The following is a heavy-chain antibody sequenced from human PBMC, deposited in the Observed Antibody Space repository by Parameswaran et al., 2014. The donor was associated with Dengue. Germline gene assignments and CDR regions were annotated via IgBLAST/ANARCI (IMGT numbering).Heavy chain of an antibody. J-gene: IGHJ6*02. Sequence: WVRQAPGQGLEWMGWISAYNGNTNYAQKLQGRVTMTTDTSTSTAYMELRSLRSDDTAVYYCARAGFVLPGMDVWGQGTTVTVSS. CDR3: ARAGFVLPGMDV. D-gene: IGHD3-16*02. V-gene: IGHV1-18*01. CDR2: ISAYNGNT.